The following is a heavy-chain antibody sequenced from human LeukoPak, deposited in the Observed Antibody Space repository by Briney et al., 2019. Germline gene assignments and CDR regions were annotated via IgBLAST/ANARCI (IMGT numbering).Heavy chain of an antibody. CDR1: GGSISSSNW. D-gene: IGHD1-26*01. J-gene: IGHJ5*02. V-gene: IGHV4-4*02. CDR2: IYHSGST. Sequence: PSETLSLTCAVSGGSISSSNWWSWVRQPPGKGLEWIGEIYHSGSTNYNPPLKSRVTISVDKSKNQFSLKLSSVTAADTAVYYCAKASVGARFFDPWGQGTLVTVSS. CDR3: AKASVGARFFDP.